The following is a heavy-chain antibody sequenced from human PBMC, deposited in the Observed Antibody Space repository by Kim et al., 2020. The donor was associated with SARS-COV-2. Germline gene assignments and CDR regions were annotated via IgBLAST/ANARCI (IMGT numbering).Heavy chain of an antibody. J-gene: IGHJ6*02. CDR3: ARTLLQRDYYYGMDV. D-gene: IGHD1-26*01. V-gene: IGHV5-51*01. Sequence: GESLKISCKGSGYSFTSYWIGWVRQMPGKGLEWMGIIYPGDSDTRYSPSFQGQVTISADKSISTAYLQWSSLKASDTAMYYCARTLLQRDYYYGMDVWGQGTTVTVSS. CDR1: GYSFTSYW. CDR2: IYPGDSDT.